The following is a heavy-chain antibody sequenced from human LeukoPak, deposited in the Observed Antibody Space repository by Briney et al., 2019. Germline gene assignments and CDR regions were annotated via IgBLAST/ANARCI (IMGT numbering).Heavy chain of an antibody. CDR3: ASSGCSGGSCFNPAGY. CDR2: INTNSGGT. Sequence: ASVKVSCKASGYTFTGYYMHWVRQAPGQGLEWMGWINTNSGGTNYAQKFQGRVTMTRDTSISTAYMELSRLRSDDTAVYYCASSGCSGGSCFNPAGYWGQGTLVTVSS. V-gene: IGHV1-2*02. J-gene: IGHJ4*02. D-gene: IGHD2-15*01. CDR1: GYTFTGYY.